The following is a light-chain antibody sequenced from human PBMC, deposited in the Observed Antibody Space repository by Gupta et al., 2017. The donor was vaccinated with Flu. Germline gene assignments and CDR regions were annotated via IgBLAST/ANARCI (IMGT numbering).Light chain of an antibody. V-gene: IGLV2-14*01. CDR3: NSDTSSSQYV. CDR2: EVS. Sequence: QSALTQPASVSGSPAQSITISCTGTSSDVGGYTYVSWYQQHPGKAPKLMIYEVSNRPSGVSNRFSDSKSGNTASLTISGHQEEDGADYYGNSDTSSSQYVFGTGTKFTVL. CDR1: SSDVGGYTY. J-gene: IGLJ1*01.